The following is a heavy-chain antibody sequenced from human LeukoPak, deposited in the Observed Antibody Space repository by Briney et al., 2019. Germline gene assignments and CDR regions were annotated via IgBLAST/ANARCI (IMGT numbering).Heavy chain of an antibody. J-gene: IGHJ4*02. V-gene: IGHV3-23*01. D-gene: IGHD6-13*01. CDR3: AKAAAAPGFDF. Sequence: GGSLRLSCAASGFTSSSYALNWVRQAPGKGLEWVATVSGSGDRMYHADSVKGRLTISRDNSKNTIYLQMNSLRAEDTALYYCAKAAAAPGFDFWGQGTLVTVSS. CDR2: VSGSGDRM. CDR1: GFTSSSYA.